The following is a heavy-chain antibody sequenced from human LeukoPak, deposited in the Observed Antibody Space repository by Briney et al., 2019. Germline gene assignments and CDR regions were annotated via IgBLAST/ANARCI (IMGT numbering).Heavy chain of an antibody. Sequence: PSETLSLTCNVSGGAVNSYYWRWIRQTPGEGLKWIGYISHNGNIDYDPSLKSRVTMSIDTTENQFSLKLTSVTASGTAVYYCARTTEGGYTHDYFCYYYMDVWGKGTTVTISS. CDR2: ISHNGNI. V-gene: IGHV4-59*02. CDR1: GGAVNSYY. J-gene: IGHJ6*03. CDR3: ARTTEGGYTHDYFCYYYMDV. D-gene: IGHD5-18*01.